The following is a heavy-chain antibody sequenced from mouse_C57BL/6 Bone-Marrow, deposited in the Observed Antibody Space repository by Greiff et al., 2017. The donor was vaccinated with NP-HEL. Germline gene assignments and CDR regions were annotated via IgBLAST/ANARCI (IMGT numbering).Heavy chain of an antibody. V-gene: IGHV1-64*01. CDR3: ARWYCDYFDY. J-gene: IGHJ2*01. CDR2: IHPNSGST. D-gene: IGHD1-1*02. CDR1: GYTFTNYW. Sequence: QVQLQQSGAELVKPGASVKLSCKASGYTFTNYWMHWVKQRPGQGLEWIGMIHPNSGSTNYNEKFKSKATLTVDKSSSTAYMQLSSLTSEDSAVYYCARWYCDYFDYWGQGTTLTVAS.